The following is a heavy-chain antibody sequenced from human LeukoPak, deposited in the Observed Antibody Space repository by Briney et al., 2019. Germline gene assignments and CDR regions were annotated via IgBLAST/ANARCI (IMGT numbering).Heavy chain of an antibody. CDR2: IYYSGST. D-gene: IGHD2-2*01. CDR3: ARWGYCSSTSCPSEAFDI. J-gene: IGHJ3*02. Sequence: PSGTLSLTCTVSGGSISSYYWSWIRQPPGKGLEWIGYIYYSGSTNYNPSLKSRVTISVDTSKNQFSLKLSSVTAADTAVYYCARWGYCSSTSCPSEAFDIWGQGTMVTVSS. V-gene: IGHV4-59*08. CDR1: GGSISSYY.